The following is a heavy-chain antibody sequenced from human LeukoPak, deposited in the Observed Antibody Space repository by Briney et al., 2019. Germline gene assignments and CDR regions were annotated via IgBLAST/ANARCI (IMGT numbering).Heavy chain of an antibody. Sequence: GGSLRLSCAASGFTFSSYAMHWVRQAPGKGREWVANIKQDGSEKNYVDSVKGRFTISRDNAKNSLYLQMNSLRAEDTAVYYCAREAGDSSGWYNWFDPCGQGTLVTVSS. CDR2: IKQDGSEK. CDR3: AREAGDSSGWYNWFDP. J-gene: IGHJ5*02. D-gene: IGHD6-19*01. CDR1: GFTFSSYA. V-gene: IGHV3-7*01.